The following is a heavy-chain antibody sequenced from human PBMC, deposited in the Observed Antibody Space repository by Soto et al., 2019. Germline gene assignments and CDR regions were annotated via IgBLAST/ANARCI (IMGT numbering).Heavy chain of an antibody. CDR1: GGSISSFTYY. CDR2: VYYNENT. J-gene: IGHJ5*02. Sequence: SETLSLTCSVSGGSISSFTYYWGWIRQPPGKGLEWIGTVYYNENTYYNPSLKSRVTITVDTAKNQFSLNLRSVTAADTAMYFCARRERYYGSPGWFDPGAREPWSPSPQ. D-gene: IGHD3-10*01. V-gene: IGHV4-39*01. CDR3: ARRERYYGSPGWFDP.